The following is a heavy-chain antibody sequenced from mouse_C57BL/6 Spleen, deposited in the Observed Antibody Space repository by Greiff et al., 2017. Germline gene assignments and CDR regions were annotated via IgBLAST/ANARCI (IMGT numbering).Heavy chain of an antibody. Sequence: VKLQESGPELVKPGASVKISCKASGYAFSSSWMNWVKQRPGKGLEWIGRIYPGDGDPNYNGKFKGKATLTAAKSSSTAYMQLSSLTSEDSAVYFCARWATVVDYFDYWGQGTTLTVSS. CDR1: GYAFSSSW. J-gene: IGHJ2*01. CDR2: IYPGDGDP. CDR3: ARWATVVDYFDY. D-gene: IGHD1-1*01. V-gene: IGHV1-82*01.